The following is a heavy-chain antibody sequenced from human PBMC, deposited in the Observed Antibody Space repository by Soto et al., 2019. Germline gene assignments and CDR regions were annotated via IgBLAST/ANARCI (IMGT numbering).Heavy chain of an antibody. CDR1: GGTFSSYT. D-gene: IGHD2-15*01. V-gene: IGHV1-69*02. J-gene: IGHJ4*02. CDR3: ARANCSGGSCYSGQFLEFDY. Sequence: SVKVSSKASGGTFSSYTISWVRQAPGQGLEWMGRIIPILGIANYAQKFQGRVTITADKSTSTAYMELSSLRSEDTAVYYCARANCSGGSCYSGQFLEFDYWGQGTLVTVSS. CDR2: IIPILGIA.